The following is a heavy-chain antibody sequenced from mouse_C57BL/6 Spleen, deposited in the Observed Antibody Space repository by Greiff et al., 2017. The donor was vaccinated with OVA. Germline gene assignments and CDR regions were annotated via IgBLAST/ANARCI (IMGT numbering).Heavy chain of an antibody. D-gene: IGHD1-1*01. V-gene: IGHV1-78*01. Sequence: QVQLQQSDAELVKPGASVKISCKASGYTFTDYTIHWMKQRPEQGLEWIGYIYPRDGSTKYNEKFKGKATLTADKSSSTAYMQLNSLTSEDSAVYFCARSGVYYGSCFDFDYWGQGTTLTVSS. J-gene: IGHJ2*01. CDR3: ARSGVYYGSCFDFDY. CDR2: IYPRDGST. CDR1: GYTFTDYT.